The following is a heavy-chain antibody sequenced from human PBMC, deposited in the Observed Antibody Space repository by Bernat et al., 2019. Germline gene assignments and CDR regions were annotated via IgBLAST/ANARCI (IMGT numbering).Heavy chain of an antibody. V-gene: IGHV3-30*01. CDR3: ARDNRFAPYYMDV. Sequence: QVQLVESGGGVVQPGGSLRLSCAASGFSFSSYAMHWVRQAPGKGLEWVALISYDGSNKYYADSVKGRFTISRDNSKNTLYLQMNSLRAEDTAVYYCARDNRFAPYYMDVWGKGTTVTVSS. CDR1: GFSFSSYA. D-gene: IGHD2/OR15-2a*01. CDR2: ISYDGSNK. J-gene: IGHJ6*03.